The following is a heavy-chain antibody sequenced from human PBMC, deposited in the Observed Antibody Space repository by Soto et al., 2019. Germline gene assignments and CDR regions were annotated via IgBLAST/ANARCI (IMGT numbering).Heavy chain of an antibody. CDR1: GFYFRSYA. J-gene: IGHJ5*02. V-gene: IGHV3-30*03. D-gene: IGHD2-21*02. CDR3: VREESELGDAFAL. CDR2: ISHDGSGD. Sequence: QEQLVESGGGVVQPGKSLRLSCAASGFYFRSYAMHWVRQAPGKGLAWVAIISHDGSGDYYADSVKGRFIVSRDNSENKLYLQMNSLRAEDTAVYYCVREESELGDAFALWGRGALVTVSS.